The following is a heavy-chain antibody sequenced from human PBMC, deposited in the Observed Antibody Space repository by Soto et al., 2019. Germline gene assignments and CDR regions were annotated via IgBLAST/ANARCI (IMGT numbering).Heavy chain of an antibody. V-gene: IGHV3-15*01. Sequence: GGSLRLSCAASGFTFGNAWMSWVRQAPGKGLEWVGRIKSKTDGGTTDYAAPVKGRFTISRDDSKNTLYLQMNSLKTEDTAVYYCTTAGDAVATITYYYYYYMDVWGKGTTVTVS. J-gene: IGHJ6*03. D-gene: IGHD5-12*01. CDR2: IKSKTDGGTT. CDR3: TTAGDAVATITYYYYYYMDV. CDR1: GFTFGNAW.